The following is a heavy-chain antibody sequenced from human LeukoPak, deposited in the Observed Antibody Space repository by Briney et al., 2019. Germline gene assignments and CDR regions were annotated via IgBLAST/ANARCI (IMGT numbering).Heavy chain of an antibody. D-gene: IGHD1-20*01. CDR2: ISTSGGTI. CDR3: AKDRYNWNAAHAFDI. J-gene: IGHJ3*02. CDR1: GFTFSDYE. Sequence: GGSLRLSCAASGFTFSDYEMNWVRQAPGKGLEWVSHISTSGGTIYYANSVKGRFTISRDNSKNTLYLQMNSLRAENTAVYYCAKDRYNWNAAHAFDIWGQGTMVTVSS. V-gene: IGHV3-48*03.